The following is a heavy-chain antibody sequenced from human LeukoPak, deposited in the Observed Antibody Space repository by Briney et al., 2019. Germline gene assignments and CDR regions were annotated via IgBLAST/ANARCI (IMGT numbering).Heavy chain of an antibody. Sequence: QAGGSLRLSCAASGFTFSSYWMSWVRQAPGKGLEWVANIKQDGSEKYYVDSVKGRFTISRDNAKNSLYLQMNSLRAEDTAVYYCARTQSGYDFFFDYWGQGTLVTVSS. J-gene: IGHJ4*02. CDR2: IKQDGSEK. D-gene: IGHD5-12*01. V-gene: IGHV3-7*01. CDR1: GFTFSSYW. CDR3: ARTQSGYDFFFDY.